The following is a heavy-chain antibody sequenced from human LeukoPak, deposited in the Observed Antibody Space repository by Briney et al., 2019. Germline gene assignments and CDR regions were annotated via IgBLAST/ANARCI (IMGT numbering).Heavy chain of an antibody. V-gene: IGHV3-7*01. D-gene: IGHD6-13*01. CDR2: IKPDGSAQ. J-gene: IGHJ4*02. Sequence: GGSLRLSCAASGFTFSSYSMNWVRQAPGRGLDWVANIKPDGSAQYYAASVKGRFTVSRDNAKNSLYLQINSLRVDDTAVYYCARANNGSWHNWGQGTLVTVSA. CDR3: ARANNGSWHN. CDR1: GFTFSSYS.